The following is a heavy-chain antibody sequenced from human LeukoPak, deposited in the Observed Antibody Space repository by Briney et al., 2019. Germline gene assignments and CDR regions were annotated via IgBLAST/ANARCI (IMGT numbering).Heavy chain of an antibody. J-gene: IGHJ4*02. CDR3: AKRAPVAAAGTGRYFYY. V-gene: IGHV3-23*01. CDR1: GFTFSSYA. D-gene: IGHD1-14*01. Sequence: PGGSLRLSCAASGFTFSSYAMSWVRQAPGKGLEWVSAISGSGGSTYYADSVKGRFTISRDNSKDTLYLQMNSLRAEDTAVYYCAKRAPVAAAGTGRYFYYWGQGTLVTGSS. CDR2: ISGSGGST.